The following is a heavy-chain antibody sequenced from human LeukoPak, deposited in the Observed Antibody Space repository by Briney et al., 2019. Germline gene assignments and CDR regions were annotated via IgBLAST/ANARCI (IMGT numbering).Heavy chain of an antibody. J-gene: IGHJ4*02. CDR2: IRQDGSVQ. CDR3: LVTTRSRGFDY. Sequence: GGPLSLPCAPSGFPFNSYWISWVRRAPGKGREGVANIRQDGSVQNYVDSVKGRFTISRDNPKNSVYLQMGTLRAEDTAVYYCLVTTRSRGFDYWGQGTLVSVSS. D-gene: IGHD1/OR15-1a*01. CDR1: GFPFNSYW. V-gene: IGHV3-7*01.